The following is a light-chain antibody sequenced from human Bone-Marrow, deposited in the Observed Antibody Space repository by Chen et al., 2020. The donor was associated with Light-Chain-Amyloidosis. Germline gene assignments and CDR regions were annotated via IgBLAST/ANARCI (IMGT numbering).Light chain of an antibody. V-gene: IGKV1-13*02. CDR2: DAS. Sequence: AIQLTQSPSSLSASVGDRVTITCRASQGISSALAWYQQKPGKAPKLLIYDASSLESGVPSRFSGSGSGTDFPSTISSLQPEDFATSYCQQFNSYLPTFGGGTKVEIK. CDR3: QQFNSYLPT. CDR1: QGISSA. J-gene: IGKJ4*01.